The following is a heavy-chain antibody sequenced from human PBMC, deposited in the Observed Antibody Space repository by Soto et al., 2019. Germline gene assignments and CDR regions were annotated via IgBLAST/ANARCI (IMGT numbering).Heavy chain of an antibody. J-gene: IGHJ5*01. V-gene: IGHV6-1*01. CDR1: GESVSTNSAT. CDR2: TYYRSKWYH. D-gene: IGHD2-8*01. Sequence: QVQLQQSGPGLVKPSQTLSLTCAISGESVSTNSATWDWIRQSPSRGLEWLGRTYYRSKWYHDYALSVKGRXTXNXXTSNNQLSLQLNSVTPDDTAVYYCARLIGDSWLDSWGQGTLVTVSS. CDR3: ARLIGDSWLDS.